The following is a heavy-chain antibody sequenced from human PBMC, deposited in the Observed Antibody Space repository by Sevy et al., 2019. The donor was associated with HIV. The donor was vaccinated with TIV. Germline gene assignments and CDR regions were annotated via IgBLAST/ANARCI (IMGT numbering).Heavy chain of an antibody. D-gene: IGHD6-19*01. V-gene: IGHV3-11*01. Sequence: GSLRLSCAASGFTFSDYYMSWIRQAPGKGLEWVSYISSSGSTIYYADSVKGRFTISRDNAKNSLYLQMNSLRAEDTAVYYCARGRLDSSGWPIYGMDVWGQGTTVTVSS. CDR3: ARGRLDSSGWPIYGMDV. J-gene: IGHJ6*02. CDR2: ISSSGSTI. CDR1: GFTFSDYY.